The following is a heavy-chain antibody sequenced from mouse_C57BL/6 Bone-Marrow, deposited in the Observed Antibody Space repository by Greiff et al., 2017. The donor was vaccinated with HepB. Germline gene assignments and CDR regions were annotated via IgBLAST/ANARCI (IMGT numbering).Heavy chain of an antibody. V-gene: IGHV5-16*01. J-gene: IGHJ2*01. CDR3: ARDNYGSSPSYYFDY. D-gene: IGHD1-1*01. CDR1: GFTFSDYY. CDR2: INYDGSST. Sequence: EVHLVESEGGLVQPGSSMKLSCTASGFTFSDYYMAWVRQVPEKGLEWVANINYDGSSTYYLDSLKSRFIISRDNAKNILYLQMSSLKSEDTATYYCARDNYGSSPSYYFDYWGQGTTLTVSS.